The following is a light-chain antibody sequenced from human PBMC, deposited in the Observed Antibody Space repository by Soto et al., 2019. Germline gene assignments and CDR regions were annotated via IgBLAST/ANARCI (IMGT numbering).Light chain of an antibody. V-gene: IGKV1-5*01. CDR2: DAS. J-gene: IGKJ2*01. CDR1: QSISDW. Sequence: DIQMTQSPSTLSGSVGDRVTITCRASQSISDWLAWYQQKPGKAPELLISDASTLTPGVPSRFSGSGSGTEFTLIISSLQPDDVATYFCQEYKTYAFGPGTKVDI. CDR3: QEYKTYA.